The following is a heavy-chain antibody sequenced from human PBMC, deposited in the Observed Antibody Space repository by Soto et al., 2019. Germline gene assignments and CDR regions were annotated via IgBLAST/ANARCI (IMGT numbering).Heavy chain of an antibody. Sequence: EVQLLESGGDLVQPGGSLRLVCAASGFTFSNSGMRWVRQAPGQGLEWVSSIGPSGNTYYSDAVKGRFTISRDISKNTLFLQMDSLRAEDTAKYYCAKLLHNSYYNVMDVWGQGTTVTVSS. V-gene: IGHV3-23*01. J-gene: IGHJ6*02. CDR3: AKLLHNSYYNVMDV. CDR1: GFTFSNSG. D-gene: IGHD4-4*01. CDR2: SIGPSGNT.